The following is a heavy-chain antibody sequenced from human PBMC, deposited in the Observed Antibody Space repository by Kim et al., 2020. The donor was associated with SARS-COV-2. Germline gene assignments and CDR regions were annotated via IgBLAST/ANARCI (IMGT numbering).Heavy chain of an antibody. Sequence: ASVKVSCKSPGYTFTSYAMNWVRQAPGQGLEWMGWINTNTGNPTYAQGFTGRFVFSLYTSVSTANLQISSLKAEDTAVYYCAVGVTMVRGVTEFDYWGQGTLVTVSS. V-gene: IGHV7-4-1*02. CDR1: GYTFTSYA. CDR3: AVGVTMVRGVTEFDY. D-gene: IGHD3-10*01. J-gene: IGHJ4*02. CDR2: INTNTGNP.